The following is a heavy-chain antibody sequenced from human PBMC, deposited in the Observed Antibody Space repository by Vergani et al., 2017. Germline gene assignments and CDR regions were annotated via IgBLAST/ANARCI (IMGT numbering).Heavy chain of an antibody. D-gene: IGHD1-14*01. CDR3: ARGGKPYAFDI. J-gene: IGHJ3*02. V-gene: IGHV4-34*01. Sequence: QVQLQQWGAGLLKPSETLSLTCAVYGGCFSGYYWSWIRQPPGKGLEWIGEINHSGSTNYNPSLKSRVTISVDTSKNQFSLKLSSVTAADTAVYYCARGGKPYAFDIWGQGKMVTVSS. CDR2: INHSGST. CDR1: GGCFSGYY.